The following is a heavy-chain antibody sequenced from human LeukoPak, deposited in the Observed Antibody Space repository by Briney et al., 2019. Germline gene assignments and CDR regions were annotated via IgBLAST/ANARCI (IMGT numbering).Heavy chain of an antibody. D-gene: IGHD5-18*01. CDR3: ARARYSYGKSMDV. V-gene: IGHV3-7*01. CDR1: GFTFSSYA. CDR2: IKQDGSEK. Sequence: GRSLRLSCAASGFTFSSYAMYWVRQAPGKGLEWVANIKQDGSEKYYVDSVKGRFTISRDNAKNSLYLQMNSLRAEDTAVYYCARARYSYGKSMDVWGQGTTVTVSS. J-gene: IGHJ6*02.